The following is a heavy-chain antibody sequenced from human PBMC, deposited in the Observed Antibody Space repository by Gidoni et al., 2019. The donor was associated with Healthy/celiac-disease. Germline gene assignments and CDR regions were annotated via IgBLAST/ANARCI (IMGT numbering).Heavy chain of an antibody. D-gene: IGHD6-19*01. CDR1: GGSISSYY. J-gene: IGHJ4*02. V-gene: IGHV4-59*01. CDR3: ARSEFSSGCYIFDY. Sequence: QVQLQESGPGLVKPSETLSLTCTVSGGSISSYYWSWIRQPPGKGLEWIGYIYYSGSTNYNPSLKSRVTISGDTSKNQFSLKLSSVTAADTAVYYCARSEFSSGCYIFDYWGQGTLVTVSS. CDR2: IYYSGST.